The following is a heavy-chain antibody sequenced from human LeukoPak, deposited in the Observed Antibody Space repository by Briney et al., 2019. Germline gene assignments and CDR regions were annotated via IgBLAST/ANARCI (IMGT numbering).Heavy chain of an antibody. D-gene: IGHD4-17*01. J-gene: IGHJ6*02. CDR2: IYHSGST. V-gene: IGHV4-38-2*02. CDR1: GYSISSGYY. Sequence: SETLSLTCTVSGYSISSGYYRGWIRQPPGKGLEWIGSIYHSGSTNYNPSLKSRVTISVDTSKNQFSLKLSSVTAADTAVYYCARDYGDYLYYGMDVWGQGTTVTVSS. CDR3: ARDYGDYLYYGMDV.